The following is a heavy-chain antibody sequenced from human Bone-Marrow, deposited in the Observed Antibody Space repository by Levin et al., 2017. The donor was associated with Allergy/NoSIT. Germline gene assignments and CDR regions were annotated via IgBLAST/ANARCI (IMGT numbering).Heavy chain of an antibody. Sequence: SCVASGFTFNDYTMHWVRQAPQRGLEWVSLISWDASTTYYADSVRGRFTISRDNSKNALYLQMNSLTTEDTALYYCAKDLSPRIAVTGNIEYWGQGTLVTVSS. J-gene: IGHJ4*02. CDR3: AKDLSPRIAVTGNIEY. D-gene: IGHD6-19*01. V-gene: IGHV3-43*01. CDR2: ISWDASTT. CDR1: GFTFNDYT.